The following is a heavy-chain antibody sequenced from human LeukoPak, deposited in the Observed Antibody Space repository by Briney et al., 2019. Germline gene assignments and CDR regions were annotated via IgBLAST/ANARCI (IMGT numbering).Heavy chain of an antibody. CDR3: AKSSSRLYYYYSMDV. J-gene: IGHJ6*02. CDR2: ISGSGGST. D-gene: IGHD6-19*01. Sequence: GGSLRLSCAASGFTFNSYAMNWVRQAPGKGLEWVSAISGSGGSTYYADSVKGRFTISRDNSKNTLYLQMNSLRAEDTAVYYCAKSSSRLYYYYSMDVWGQGTTVTVSS. V-gene: IGHV3-23*01. CDR1: GFTFNSYA.